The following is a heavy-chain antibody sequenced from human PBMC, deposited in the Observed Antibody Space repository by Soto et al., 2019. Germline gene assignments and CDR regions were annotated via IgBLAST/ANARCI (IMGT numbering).Heavy chain of an antibody. CDR2: IIPIFGTA. Sequence: ASVKVSCKASGGTLSSYAISWVRQAPGQGLEWMGGIIPIFGTANYAQKFQGRVTITADESTSTAYMELSSLRSEDTAVYYCARGGGALMTYWFDPWGQGTLVTVSS. CDR3: ARGGGALMTYWFDP. J-gene: IGHJ5*02. D-gene: IGHD2-15*01. CDR1: GGTLSSYA. V-gene: IGHV1-69*13.